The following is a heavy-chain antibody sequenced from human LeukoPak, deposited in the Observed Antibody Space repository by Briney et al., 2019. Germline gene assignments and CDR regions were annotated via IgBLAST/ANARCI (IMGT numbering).Heavy chain of an antibody. V-gene: IGHV4-39*01. CDR1: GGSISSSSYY. Sequence: SETLSLTCTVSGGSISSSSYYWGWIRQPPGKGLEWIGSIYYSGSTYYNPSLKSRVTISVDTSKNQFSLKLSSVTAADTAVYYCARGLTFLPNWFDLWGQGTLVTVSS. CDR3: ARGLTFLPNWFDL. CDR2: IYYSGST. D-gene: IGHD2-21*01. J-gene: IGHJ5*02.